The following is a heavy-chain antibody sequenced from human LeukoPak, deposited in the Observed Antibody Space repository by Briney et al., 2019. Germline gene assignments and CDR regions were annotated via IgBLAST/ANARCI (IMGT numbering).Heavy chain of an antibody. CDR1: GFTFCSYS. CDR3: ARGHSSGWANYYYYYGMDV. V-gene: IGHV3-21*01. CDR2: ISRGDSYI. D-gene: IGHD6-19*01. Sequence: GGSLRLSCAVSGFTFCSYSMNGVRQAPGKGLEWVSCISRGDSYIHCADSVKGRFTISRDNAKNSLYLQMDSLRAEDTAVYYCARGHSSGWANYYYYYGMDVWGKGTTVTVSS. J-gene: IGHJ6*04.